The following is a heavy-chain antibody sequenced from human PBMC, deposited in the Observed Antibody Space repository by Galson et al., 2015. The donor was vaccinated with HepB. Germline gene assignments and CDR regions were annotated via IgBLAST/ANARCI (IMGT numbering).Heavy chain of an antibody. Sequence: SVKVSCKASGYTFTSYVISWVRQAHGQGPEWMGWINTYNGNTNYAQKLQGRLTMTTDTSTSTAYMDLRSLRSDDTAVYYCARDTQYFDWLSYLNPRYTPSYYFDYWGQGTLVTVSS. CDR1: GYTFTSYV. D-gene: IGHD3-9*01. CDR3: ARDTQYFDWLSYLNPRYTPSYYFDY. J-gene: IGHJ4*02. V-gene: IGHV1-18*01. CDR2: INTYNGNT.